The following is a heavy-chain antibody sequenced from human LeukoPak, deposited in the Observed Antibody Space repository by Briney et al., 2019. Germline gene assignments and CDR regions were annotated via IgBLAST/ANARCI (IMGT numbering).Heavy chain of an antibody. CDR3: ARQGLSGYDIWFDP. CDR2: IYYSGNT. V-gene: IGHV4-39*01. Sequence: PSETLSLTCTVSSGSIGSSSNYWGWIRQPPGKGLEWIGSIYYSGNTHYNPSLKSRVAISVDTSKNQFSLKLSSVTAADTAAYYCARQGLSGYDIWFDPWGQGTLVTVSS. J-gene: IGHJ5*02. D-gene: IGHD5-12*01. CDR1: SGSIGSSSNY.